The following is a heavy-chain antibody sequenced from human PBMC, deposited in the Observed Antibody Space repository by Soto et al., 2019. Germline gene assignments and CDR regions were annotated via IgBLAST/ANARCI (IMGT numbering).Heavy chain of an antibody. CDR3: AKDGYCSGGSCCYFDF. Sequence: QVQLVESGGGVVQPGRSLRLSCAASGFTFSSYGMHWVRQAPGKGLEWVAVISYDGSNKYYADSVKGRFTISRDNSKNTLYLQMNSLRAVDTAVYYCAKDGYCSGGSCCYFDFWGQGTLVTVSS. J-gene: IGHJ4*02. CDR2: ISYDGSNK. D-gene: IGHD2-15*01. CDR1: GFTFSSYG. V-gene: IGHV3-30*18.